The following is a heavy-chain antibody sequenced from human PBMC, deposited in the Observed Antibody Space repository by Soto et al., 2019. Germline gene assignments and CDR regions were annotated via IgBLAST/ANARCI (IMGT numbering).Heavy chain of an antibody. D-gene: IGHD2-8*01. CDR3: ARDLWNIVLMVYARSMDY. V-gene: IGHV3-30-3*01. CDR2: ISYDGSNK. CDR1: GFTFSSYA. Sequence: QAQLVESGGGVVQPGRSLRLSCAASGFTFSSYAMHWVRQAPGKGLEWVAVISYDGSNKYYADSVKGRFTISRDNSKNTLYLQMNSLRAEDTAVYYCARDLWNIVLMVYARSMDYWGQGTLVTVSS. J-gene: IGHJ4*02.